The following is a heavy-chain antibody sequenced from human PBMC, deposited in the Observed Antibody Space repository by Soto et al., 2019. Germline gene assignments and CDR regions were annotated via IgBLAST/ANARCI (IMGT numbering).Heavy chain of an antibody. D-gene: IGHD3-22*01. J-gene: IGHJ6*02. CDR3: ARSSGWRQVVGYKYGLDG. V-gene: IGHV3-11*06. CDR2: ISGSGTYT. Sequence: QVQLVESGGGLVKPGGSLRLSCAASGFTVSDHYMTWIRQAPGKGLEWVSYISGSGTYTNYADSVKGRFNISRDIAQNSLWLQINSLRAEDTAVYYCARSSGWRQVVGYKYGLDGWGQGTAVTVSS. CDR1: GFTVSDHY.